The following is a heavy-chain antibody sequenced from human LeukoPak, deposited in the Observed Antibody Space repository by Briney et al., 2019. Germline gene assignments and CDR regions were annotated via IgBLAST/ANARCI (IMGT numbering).Heavy chain of an antibody. CDR1: GFTFSSYG. Sequence: PGGSLRLSCAASGFTFSSYGMHWVRQAPGKGLEWVAFIRYDGSNKYYADSVKGRFTISRDNSKNTLYLQMNSLRAEDTAVYYCAKDPGSSSWYRATGYFDYWGQGTLVTVSS. CDR3: AKDPGSSSWYRATGYFDY. J-gene: IGHJ4*02. V-gene: IGHV3-30*02. D-gene: IGHD6-13*01. CDR2: IRYDGSNK.